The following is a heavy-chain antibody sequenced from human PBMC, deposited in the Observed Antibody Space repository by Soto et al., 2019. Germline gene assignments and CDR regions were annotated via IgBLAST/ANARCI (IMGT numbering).Heavy chain of an antibody. CDR1: GFSLSTSGVG. CDR2: IYWDDDK. CDR3: AHTPGLDDAFDI. V-gene: IGHV2-5*02. J-gene: IGHJ3*02. Sequence: QITLKESGPTLVKPTQTLTLTCTFSGFSLSTSGVGVGWIRQPPGKALEWLALIYWDDDKRYSPSLKSRLTITKDPSKNQVVLTMTNMDPVDTATYYCAHTPGLDDAFDIWGQGTMVTVSS. D-gene: IGHD1-1*01.